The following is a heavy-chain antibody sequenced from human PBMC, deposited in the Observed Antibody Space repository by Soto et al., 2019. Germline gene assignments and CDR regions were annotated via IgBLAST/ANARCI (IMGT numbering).Heavy chain of an antibody. Sequence: EVQLVESXXGLVKPGGSLRLSCAASGFTFSSYSMNWVRQAPGKGLEWVSSISSSSSYIYYADSVKGRFTISRDNAKNSLYLQMNSLRAEDTAVYYCASSIAVAGAFDYWGQGTLVTVSS. D-gene: IGHD6-19*01. CDR3: ASSIAVAGAFDY. J-gene: IGHJ4*02. CDR2: ISSSSSYI. CDR1: GFTFSSYS. V-gene: IGHV3-21*01.